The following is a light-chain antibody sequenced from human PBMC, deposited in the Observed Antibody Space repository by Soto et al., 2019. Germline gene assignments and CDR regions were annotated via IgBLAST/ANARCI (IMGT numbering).Light chain of an antibody. J-gene: IGKJ1*01. V-gene: IGKV1-8*01. CDR1: QGISSY. Sequence: AIRMTQSPSSLSASTGDRVTITCRASQGISSYLAWYQQKPGKAPKLLIYAASTLQSGVPSRFSGSGSGTDFTLTISCLQSEDFATYYCQQYYSYTITFGQGTKVDI. CDR3: QQYYSYTIT. CDR2: AAS.